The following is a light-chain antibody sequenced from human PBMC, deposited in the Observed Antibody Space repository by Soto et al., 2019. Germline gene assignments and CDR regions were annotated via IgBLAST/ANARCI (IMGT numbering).Light chain of an antibody. CDR1: QGISSY. CDR3: QQYYSYPRT. J-gene: IGKJ1*01. CDR2: AAS. Sequence: AIRMTQSPSSLSASTGDRVTITCRASQGISSYLAWYQQKPGKAPKLLIYAASPLQSGVPSRFSGSGSGTDFTLTNRCLQSEDFATYYCQQYYSYPRTFGQGTKVEIK. V-gene: IGKV1-8*01.